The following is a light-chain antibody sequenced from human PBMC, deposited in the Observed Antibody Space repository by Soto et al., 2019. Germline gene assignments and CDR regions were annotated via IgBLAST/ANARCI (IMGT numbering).Light chain of an antibody. J-gene: IGLJ3*02. V-gene: IGLV3-21*04. CDR1: NIGSKS. CDR2: YDS. CDR3: HLWDSGTDHWV. Sequence: SYELTQPPSVSVAPGMTARITCGGNNIGSKSVHWYQQKPGQAPVLVIYYDSDRPSGIPERFSGSTSRDTATLTISRVEAGDEADYYCHLWDSGTDHWVFGGGTKLTVL.